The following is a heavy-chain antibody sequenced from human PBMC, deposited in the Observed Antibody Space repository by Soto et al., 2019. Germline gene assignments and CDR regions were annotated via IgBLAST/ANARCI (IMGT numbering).Heavy chain of an antibody. J-gene: IGHJ6*02. CDR1: GGTFSSYA. V-gene: IGHV1-69*12. CDR3: ARSFPPDAYCGGDCYSQNYYYYGMDV. Sequence: QVQLVQSGAEVKKPGSSVKVSCKASGGTFSSYAISWVRQAPGQGLEWMGGIIPIFGTANYAQKFQGRVTIPADESTSTAYMELSSLRSEDTAVYYCARSFPPDAYCGGDCYSQNYYYYGMDVWGQGTTVTVSS. D-gene: IGHD2-21*02. CDR2: IIPIFGTA.